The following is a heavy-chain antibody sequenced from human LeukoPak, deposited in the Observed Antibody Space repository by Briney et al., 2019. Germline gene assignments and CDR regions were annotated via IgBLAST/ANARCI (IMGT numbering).Heavy chain of an antibody. CDR1: GGTFSSYA. CDR2: IIPIFGTG. D-gene: IGHD1-26*01. CDR3: ARDRTVVTDGGSYVREFDP. V-gene: IGHV1-69*13. Sequence: TSVTLTCKASGGTFSSYAISWVRPAPGQGLEWMGGIIPIFGTGNNAQKFQGRVPSRAGASSSTAYMELSSLRSEDTAVYYCARDRTVVTDGGSYVREFDPTGAGDTGTVSS. J-gene: IGHJ5*02.